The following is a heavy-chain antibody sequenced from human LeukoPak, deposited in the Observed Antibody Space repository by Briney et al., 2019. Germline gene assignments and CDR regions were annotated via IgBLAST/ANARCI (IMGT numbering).Heavy chain of an antibody. D-gene: IGHD1-26*01. CDR2: IHYSGNA. J-gene: IGHJ4*02. V-gene: IGHV4-59*01. CDR3: AGGDKSGSWGYYFDY. CDR1: GGSISNYY. Sequence: SETLSLTCTVSGGSISNYYWTWIRQPPGKGLEWLGNIHYSGNANYNPSLKSRVTISVDTSMTQFSLKLSSVTAADAAVYYCAGGDKSGSWGYYFDYWGQGALVSVSS.